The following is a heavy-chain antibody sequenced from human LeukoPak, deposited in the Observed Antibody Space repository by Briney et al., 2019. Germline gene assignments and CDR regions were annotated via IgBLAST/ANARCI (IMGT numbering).Heavy chain of an antibody. Sequence: GGSLRLSCAGSGFIFNNYAMHWVRQPPRKGLEWVSGISWNSGSIDYADSVKGRFTISRDNAKNSLYLQMNSLRVEDTAFYYCAKDNRRHYTSGPNPDSLHWGQGALVTVSS. CDR3: AKDNRRHYTSGPNPDSLH. CDR1: GFIFNNYA. V-gene: IGHV3-9*01. J-gene: IGHJ4*02. CDR2: ISWNSGSI. D-gene: IGHD6-19*01.